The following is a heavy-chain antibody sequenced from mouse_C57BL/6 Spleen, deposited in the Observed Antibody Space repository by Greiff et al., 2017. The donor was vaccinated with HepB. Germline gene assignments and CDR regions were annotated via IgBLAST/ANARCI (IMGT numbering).Heavy chain of an antibody. D-gene: IGHD1-1*01. V-gene: IGHV1-18*01. CDR1: GYTFTDYN. Sequence: EVQLQESGPELVKPGASVKIPCKASGYTFTDYNMDWVKQSHGKSLEWIGDINPNNGGTIYNQKFKGKATLTVDKSSSTAYMELRSLTSEDTAVYYCARKGAYYYGYYAMDYWGQGTQSPSPQ. CDR2: INPNNGGT. J-gene: IGHJ4*01. CDR3: ARKGAYYYGYYAMDY.